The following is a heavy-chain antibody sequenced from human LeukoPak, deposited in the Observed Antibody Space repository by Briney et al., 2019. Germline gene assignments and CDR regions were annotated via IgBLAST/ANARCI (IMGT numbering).Heavy chain of an antibody. D-gene: IGHD3-22*01. CDR1: GFTFRSYS. CDR2: ISSSSSYT. J-gene: IGHJ3*02. Sequence: PGGSLRLSCEASGFTFRSYSMNWVRQAPGKGLEWVSYISSSSSYTNYADSVKGRFTISRENAKNSMYLQMKSMRAEDTAVYYCARKPYYDTAFDIWGQGTMVTVSS. V-gene: IGHV3-21*05. CDR3: ARKPYYDTAFDI.